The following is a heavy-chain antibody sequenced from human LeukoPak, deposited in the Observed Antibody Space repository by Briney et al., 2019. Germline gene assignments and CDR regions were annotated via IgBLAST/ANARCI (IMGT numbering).Heavy chain of an antibody. CDR1: GDSVSAGNPA. CDR3: ARVTQLRPRYYYYYYGMDV. J-gene: IGHJ6*02. Sequence: SQTLSLTCAISGDSVSAGNPAWNWIRQSPSRGLEWLGRTYFRSKWYHDYAESVKSRITINPETSKNQFSLKLSSVTAADTAVYYCARVTQLRPRYYYYYYGMDVWGQGTTVTVSS. D-gene: IGHD2-2*01. V-gene: IGHV6-1*01. CDR2: TYFRSKWYH.